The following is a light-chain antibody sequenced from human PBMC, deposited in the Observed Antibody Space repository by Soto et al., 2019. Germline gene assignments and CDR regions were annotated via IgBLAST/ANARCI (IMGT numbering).Light chain of an antibody. J-gene: IGLJ2*01. CDR1: SSDVVSYYL. Sequence: QSVLTQPASVSGSPGQSITISCTGASSDVVSYYLVSWYQQYPGKAPKLIIYEGTRRPSGVSDRFSGSNSGNTASLTISGLQAEDEADYYCCSYAGSATLDVVFGGGTQLIVL. CDR2: EGT. CDR3: CSYAGSATLDVV. V-gene: IGLV2-23*01.